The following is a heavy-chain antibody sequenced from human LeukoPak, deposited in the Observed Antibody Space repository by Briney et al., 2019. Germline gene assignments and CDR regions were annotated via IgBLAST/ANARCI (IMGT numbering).Heavy chain of an antibody. J-gene: IGHJ4*02. CDR2: IYYSGST. CDR3: ARSRRYLPSPDY. Sequence: SETLSLTCTVSGGSISSGDYYWSWIRQPPGKGLEWIGYIYYSGSTYYNPSLKSRVTISVDTSKNQFSLKLSSVTAADTAVYYCARSRRYLPSPDYWGQGTLVTVSP. CDR1: GGSISSGDYY. D-gene: IGHD1-14*01. V-gene: IGHV4-30-4*08.